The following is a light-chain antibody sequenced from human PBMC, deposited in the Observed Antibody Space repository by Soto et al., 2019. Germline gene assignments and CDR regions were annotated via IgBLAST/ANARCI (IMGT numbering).Light chain of an antibody. CDR2: DAS. CDR3: QQYNNWPPVT. Sequence: DIQMTQSPSSLAASVGDRVTMTCQASQDINKNLIWYQQKPGKAPKLLIYDASDLETGVPSRFSGSGSGTEFTLTISSLQSEDFAVYFCQQYNNWPPVTFGPGTKVDI. J-gene: IGKJ3*01. V-gene: IGKV1-33*01. CDR1: QDINKN.